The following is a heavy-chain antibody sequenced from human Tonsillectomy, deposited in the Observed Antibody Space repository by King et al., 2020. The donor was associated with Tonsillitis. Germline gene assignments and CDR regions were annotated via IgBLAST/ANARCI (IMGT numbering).Heavy chain of an antibody. CDR3: ARDIYDFWSGYYSWNDP. V-gene: IGHV4-61*02. CDR1: GGSISSGSYY. Sequence: VQLQESGPGLVKPSQTLSLTCTVSGGSISSGSYYWSWIRQPAGKGLEWIGRIYTSGSTNYNPSLKSRVTMSVDTSKNQFSLKLSSVTAADTAVYYCARDIYDFWSGYYSWNDPGGQGPLVTVSS. D-gene: IGHD3-3*01. J-gene: IGHJ5*02. CDR2: IYTSGST.